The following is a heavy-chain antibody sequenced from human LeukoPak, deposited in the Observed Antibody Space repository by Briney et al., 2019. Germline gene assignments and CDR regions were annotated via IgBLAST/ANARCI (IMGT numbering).Heavy chain of an antibody. CDR3: ASASSHRIAAGGDY. D-gene: IGHD6-13*01. J-gene: IGHJ4*02. CDR1: GFTFSNYW. V-gene: IGHV3-74*01. Sequence: GGSLRLSCAASGFTFSNYWMHWVRQAPGKGLVWVSRINSDGSSGNYADSVKGRFTISRDNAKNTLYLQMNSLRAEDTAVYYCASASSHRIAAGGDYWGQGTLVTVSS. CDR2: INSDGSSG.